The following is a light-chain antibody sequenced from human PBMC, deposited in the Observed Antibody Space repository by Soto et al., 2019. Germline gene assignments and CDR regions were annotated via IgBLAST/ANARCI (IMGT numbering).Light chain of an antibody. CDR2: GAS. CDR3: QQYNNWPRAT. J-gene: IGKJ4*01. CDR1: QSVNNN. Sequence: EIVLTQSPGTLSLSPGERATLSCRASQSVNNNYLGWYQQKPGQAPRLLIFGASNRATGIPGRFSGSGSGTEFNITISSLQSEDSAVYYCQQYNNWPRATFGGGTKVDIK. V-gene: IGKV3D-15*01.